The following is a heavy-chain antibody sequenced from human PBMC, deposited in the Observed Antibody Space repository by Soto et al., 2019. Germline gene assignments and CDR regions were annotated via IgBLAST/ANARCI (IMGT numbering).Heavy chain of an antibody. CDR3: AKSLYSSMYYYMDV. Sequence: GGSLRLSCAASGFTFSSYAMSWVRQAPGKGLEWVSAISGSGGSTYYADSVKGRFTISRDNSKNTLYLQMNSLRAEDTAVYYCAKSLYSSMYYYMDVWGKGTTVTVSS. D-gene: IGHD6-13*01. CDR2: ISGSGGST. J-gene: IGHJ6*03. V-gene: IGHV3-23*01. CDR1: GFTFSSYA.